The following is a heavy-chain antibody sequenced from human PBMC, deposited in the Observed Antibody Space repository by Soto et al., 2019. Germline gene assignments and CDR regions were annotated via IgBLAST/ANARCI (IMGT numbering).Heavy chain of an antibody. CDR1: GGTFSNFV. D-gene: IGHD2-2*01. J-gene: IGHJ4*02. CDR2: NIPIFGTA. CDR3: ARAPIPVGETTYENYFDY. V-gene: IGHV1-69*13. Sequence: GASVKVSCKASGGTFSNFVISWVRQAPGQGLEWMGGNIPIFGTANYAQKFQGRVTIIADESTGTTYMELTSLRSEDTAVYYCARAPIPVGETTYENYFDYWGQGTLVTVSS.